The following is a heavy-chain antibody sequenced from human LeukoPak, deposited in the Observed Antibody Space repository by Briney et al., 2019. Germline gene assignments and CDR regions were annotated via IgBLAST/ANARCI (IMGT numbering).Heavy chain of an antibody. Sequence: ASVKVSCKASGYTFTGYYMHWVRQAPGQGLEWMGRINPNSGGTNYAQKLQGRVTMTTDTSTSTAYMELRSLRSDDTAVYYCARDRPQLGYDFWSGYPGPAFDIWGQGTMVTVSS. CDR3: ARDRPQLGYDFWSGYPGPAFDI. J-gene: IGHJ3*02. CDR2: INPNSGGT. V-gene: IGHV1-2*06. CDR1: GYTFTGYY. D-gene: IGHD3-3*01.